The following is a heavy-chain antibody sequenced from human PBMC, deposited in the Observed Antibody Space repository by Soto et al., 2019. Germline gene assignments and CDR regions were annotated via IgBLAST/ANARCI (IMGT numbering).Heavy chain of an antibody. CDR3: ARESEDLTSNFDY. V-gene: IGHV3-7*01. Sequence: LRLSCTASGFTFSDFWMSWVRQPPGKGLEWVANMKPDGGEINYVDSVRGRFTISRDNAKNSLYLEMNSLRAEDTAVYYCARESEDLTSNFDYWGQGTLVTVSS. CDR1: GFTFSDFW. CDR2: MKPDGGEI. J-gene: IGHJ4*02.